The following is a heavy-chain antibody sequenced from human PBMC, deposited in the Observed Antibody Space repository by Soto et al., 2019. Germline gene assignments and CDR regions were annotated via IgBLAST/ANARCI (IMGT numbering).Heavy chain of an antibody. V-gene: IGHV4-31*03. CDR3: ARAAYPGNWFDP. J-gene: IGHJ5*02. D-gene: IGHD2-21*01. Sequence: SETLSLTCTVSGDSITSGTYCWSWIRQHPGKGLEWIGYTYYSGTTYYNLSLKSRVAISLDTSKNQFSLKLNSVTAADTAVYYCARAAYPGNWFDPWGQGTLVTVSS. CDR2: TYYSGTT. CDR1: GDSITSGTYC.